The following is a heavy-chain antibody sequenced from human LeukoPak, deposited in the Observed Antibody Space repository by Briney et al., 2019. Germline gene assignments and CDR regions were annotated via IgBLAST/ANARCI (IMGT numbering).Heavy chain of an antibody. D-gene: IGHD3-10*01. CDR3: ARVRGLYGSGSYSDY. CDR2: IYPGDSDT. CDR1: GYSFTSYW. J-gene: IGHJ4*02. Sequence: GESLKISCKGSGYSFTSYWIGWVRQMPGEGLEWMGIIYPGDSDTRYSPSFQGQVTISADKSISTAYLQWSSLKASDTAMYYCARVRGLYGSGSYSDYWGQGTLVTVSS. V-gene: IGHV5-51*01.